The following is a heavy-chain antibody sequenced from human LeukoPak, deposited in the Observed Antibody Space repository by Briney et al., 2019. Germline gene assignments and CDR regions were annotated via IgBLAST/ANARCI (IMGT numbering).Heavy chain of an antibody. CDR3: ARVSFARVYYYDNSGDAFHI. V-gene: IGHV4-59*01. J-gene: IGHJ3*02. Sequence: SETLSLTCTVSGASMSSYYWTWIRQPPGKALEWIGNIYYSGTVKYSPSLRSRVSISIDTSENQFSLKLRSVTAADTAVYYCARVSFARVYYYDNSGDAFHIWGQGTMVTVSS. CDR1: GASMSSYY. D-gene: IGHD3-22*01. CDR2: IYYSGTV.